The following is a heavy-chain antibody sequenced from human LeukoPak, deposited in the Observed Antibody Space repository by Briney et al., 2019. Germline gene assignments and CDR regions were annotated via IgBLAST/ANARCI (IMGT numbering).Heavy chain of an antibody. CDR1: GFTFSRSV. CDR2: IPFDGTDE. J-gene: IGHJ4*02. D-gene: IGHD4/OR15-4a*01. Sequence: PGGSLRLSCAASGFTFSRSVRHWVRQTPGKGLEWLAFIPFDGTDENYADSVKGRFTLSRDNSKNTLYLQMNSLRAEDTAVYYCAKDGTNYEFDYWGQGALVTVSA. CDR3: AKDGTNYEFDY. V-gene: IGHV3-30*02.